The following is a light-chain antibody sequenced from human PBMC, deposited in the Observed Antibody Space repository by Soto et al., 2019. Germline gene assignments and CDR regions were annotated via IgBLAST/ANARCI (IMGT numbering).Light chain of an antibody. Sequence: QAVVTQPPSASGTPGQGGAISCSGSSSNMGTNTVNWYQHLPGTAPKLLIYNDNQRPSGVPDRFFGSKSGTSASLAITGLQSEDEADYYCAAWDGTLNHILFGGGTKLTVL. J-gene: IGLJ2*01. CDR2: NDN. V-gene: IGLV1-44*01. CDR1: SSNMGTNT. CDR3: AAWDGTLNHIL.